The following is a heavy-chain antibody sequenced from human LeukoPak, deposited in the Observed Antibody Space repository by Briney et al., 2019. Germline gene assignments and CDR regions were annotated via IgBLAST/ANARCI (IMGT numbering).Heavy chain of an antibody. CDR3: ARVGATRYYYYYMDV. Sequence: PSETLSLTCTVSGYSISSGYYWGWIRQPPGKGLEWIGSIYHSGSTYYNPSLKSRVTISVDTSKNQFSLKLSSVTAADTAVYYCARVGATRYYYYYMDVWGKGTTVTISS. V-gene: IGHV4-38-2*02. CDR2: IYHSGST. CDR1: GYSISSGYY. D-gene: IGHD1-26*01. J-gene: IGHJ6*03.